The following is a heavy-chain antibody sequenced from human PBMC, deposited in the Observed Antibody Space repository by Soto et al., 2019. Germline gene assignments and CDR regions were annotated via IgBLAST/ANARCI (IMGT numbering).Heavy chain of an antibody. Sequence: SLRLSCAASGFTFDDYAMHWVRQAPGKGLEWVSAISWNSGSLGYADSVKGRFTISRDNAKNSLYLQMNSLRAEDTALYYCAKDFDYRANRIGYYFDYWGQGTLVTVSS. CDR1: GFTFDDYA. J-gene: IGHJ4*02. CDR3: AKDFDYRANRIGYYFDY. V-gene: IGHV3-9*01. CDR2: ISWNSGSL. D-gene: IGHD3-10*01.